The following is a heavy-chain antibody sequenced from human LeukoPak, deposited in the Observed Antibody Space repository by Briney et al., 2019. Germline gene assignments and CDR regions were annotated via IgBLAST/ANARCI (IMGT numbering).Heavy chain of an antibody. CDR2: IIPVFHTA. Sequence: SVKVSCKPSGDPFSSHGISWVRQAPGQGLEWMGGIIPVFHTANYAQDFQDRLTITTNESTDTVYMELSSLRSEDTAVYYCARDYNFDSSPYDDALDIWGQGTMVTVSS. V-gene: IGHV1-69*05. J-gene: IGHJ3*02. CDR3: ARDYNFDSSPYDDALDI. D-gene: IGHD3-22*01. CDR1: GDPFSSHG.